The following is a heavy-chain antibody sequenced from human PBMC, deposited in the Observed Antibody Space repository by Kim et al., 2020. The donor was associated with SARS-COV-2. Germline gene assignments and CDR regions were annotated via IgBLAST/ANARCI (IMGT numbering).Heavy chain of an antibody. Sequence: STYYADSVKGRFTISRDNSRNALYLQMNSLRAEDTAVYYCAKVTVTAFDYWGQGTLVTVS. J-gene: IGHJ4*02. D-gene: IGHD2-21*02. V-gene: IGHV3-23*01. CDR3: AKVTVTAFDY. CDR2: ST.